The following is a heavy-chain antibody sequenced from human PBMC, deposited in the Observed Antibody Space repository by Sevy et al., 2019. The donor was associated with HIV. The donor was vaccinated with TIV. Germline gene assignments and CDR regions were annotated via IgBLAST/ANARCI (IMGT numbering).Heavy chain of an antibody. J-gene: IGHJ6*02. V-gene: IGHV3-74*01. D-gene: IGHD3-22*01. CDR3: ARGAYYYDISGLYGMDV. Sequence: GGSLRLSCVASGFTFSTYWMNWVRQAPGKGLVWVSRINSDGSSTSYADSVKGRFSISRDNAKNTLYLQMNSLIAEDTAVYYCARGAYYYDISGLYGMDVWGQGTTVTVSS. CDR1: GFTFSTYW. CDR2: INSDGSST.